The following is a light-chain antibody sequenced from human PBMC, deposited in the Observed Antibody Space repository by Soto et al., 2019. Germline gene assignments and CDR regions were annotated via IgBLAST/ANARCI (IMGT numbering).Light chain of an antibody. V-gene: IGKV1-5*01. CDR1: QSISSW. CDR3: QQYQGT. Sequence: DIQMTQSPSTLSASVGDRVTITFRASQSISSWLAWYQQKPGKAPKLLIYDASSLESGVPSRFSGSGSGTEFTLTISSLQPDDFATYYCQQYQGTFGQGTKVDIK. J-gene: IGKJ1*01. CDR2: DAS.